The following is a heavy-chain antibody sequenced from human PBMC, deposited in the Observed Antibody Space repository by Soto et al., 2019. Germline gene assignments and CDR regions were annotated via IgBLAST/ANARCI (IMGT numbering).Heavy chain of an antibody. CDR1: GYTFTSYA. D-gene: IGHD2-21*02. V-gene: IGHV1-3*01. CDR3: ARSIVVVTALDY. Sequence: ASVKVSCKASGYTFTSYAMHWVRQAPGQRLEWMGWINAGNGNTKYSQKFQGRVTITRDTSASTAYMELSSLRSEDTAVYYCARSIVVVTALDYWGQGTLVTAPQ. CDR2: INAGNGNT. J-gene: IGHJ4*02.